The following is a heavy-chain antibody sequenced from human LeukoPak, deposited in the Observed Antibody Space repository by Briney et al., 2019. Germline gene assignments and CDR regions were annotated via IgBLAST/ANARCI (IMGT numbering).Heavy chain of an antibody. CDR3: AKEGYYDSSGYYYVQSFYFAY. CDR1: GFTFSSYG. CDR2: IRYDGSNK. V-gene: IGHV3-30*02. Sequence: GGSLRLSCAASGFTFSSYGMHWVRQAPGKGLECVAFIRYDGSNKYYADSVKGRFTISRDNSKHTLYLQMNSLRAEDTAVYYCAKEGYYDSSGYYYVQSFYFAYSGQGTLVTVSS. D-gene: IGHD3-22*01. J-gene: IGHJ4*02.